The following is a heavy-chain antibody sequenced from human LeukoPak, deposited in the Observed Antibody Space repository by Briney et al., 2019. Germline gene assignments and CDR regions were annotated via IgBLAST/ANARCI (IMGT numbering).Heavy chain of an antibody. CDR1: GYGFTSYW. Sequence: GESLKISCKGSGYGFTSYWIGWVRQMPGKGLEWMGIIYPGDSDTRYSPSFQGQVTISADKSISTAYLQWSSLKASDTAMYYCARRPHCSGGSCYSPFDYWGQGTLVTVSS. CDR2: IYPGDSDT. J-gene: IGHJ4*02. CDR3: ARRPHCSGGSCYSPFDY. V-gene: IGHV5-51*01. D-gene: IGHD2-15*01.